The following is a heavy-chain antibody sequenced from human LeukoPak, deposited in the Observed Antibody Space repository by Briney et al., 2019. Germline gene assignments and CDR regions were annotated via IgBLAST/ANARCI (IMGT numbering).Heavy chain of an antibody. J-gene: IGHJ6*02. V-gene: IGHV4-59*08. CDR3: ARVYRDLQLYYYYGMDV. Sequence: PSETLSLTCTVSGGSISSYYWSWIRQPPGKGLEWIGYIYYSGSTNYNPSLKSRVTISVDTSKNQFSLKLSSVTAADTAVYYCARVYRDLQLYYYYGMDVWGQGTSVTVSS. CDR1: GGSISSYY. CDR2: IYYSGST. D-gene: IGHD1-1*01.